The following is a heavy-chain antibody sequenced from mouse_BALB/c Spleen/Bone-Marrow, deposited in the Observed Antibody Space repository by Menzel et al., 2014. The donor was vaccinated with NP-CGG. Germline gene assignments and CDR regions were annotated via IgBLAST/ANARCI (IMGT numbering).Heavy chain of an antibody. V-gene: IGHV5-17*02. CDR2: ISSGSTVI. Sequence: EVQGVESGGGLVQPGGSRKLSCAASGFTFSSFGMHWVRQAPEKGLEWAAYISSGSTVIFYADTVKGRFTISRDNPKNTLFLQMTSLRSEDTAMYYCARGGNWDDFDVWGAGTTVTASS. J-gene: IGHJ1*01. CDR1: GFTFSSFG. CDR3: ARGGNWDDFDV. D-gene: IGHD4-1*01.